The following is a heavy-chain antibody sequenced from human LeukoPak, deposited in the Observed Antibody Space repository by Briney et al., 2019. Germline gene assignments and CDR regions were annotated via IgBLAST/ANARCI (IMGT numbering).Heavy chain of an antibody. Sequence: GGSLRLSCAASGFTFSSYAMSWVRQAPGKGLEWVSAISGSGGSTYYADSVKGRFTISRDNSKNTLYLQMNSLRAEDTAVYYCATNRYCTNGLCYLFVYWGQGTLVTVSS. CDR3: ATNRYCTNGLCYLFVY. CDR2: ISGSGGST. CDR1: GFTFSSYA. V-gene: IGHV3-23*01. J-gene: IGHJ4*02. D-gene: IGHD2-8*01.